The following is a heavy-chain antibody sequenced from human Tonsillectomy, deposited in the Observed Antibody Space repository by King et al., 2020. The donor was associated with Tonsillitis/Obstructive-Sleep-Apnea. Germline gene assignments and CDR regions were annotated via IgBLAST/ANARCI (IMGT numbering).Heavy chain of an antibody. CDR3: ARGDLLTGYYASTDFDY. CDR1: GGSFSAYY. V-gene: IGHV4-34*01. Sequence: VQLQQWGAGLLKPSKTLSLTCAVYGGSFSAYYWSWIRQPPGKGLEWIGEINHSGSTKYNPSLKSRVIISLDTSKNQFSLKLSSVTAADTAVYYCARGDLLTGYYASTDFDYWGQGTLVTVSA. D-gene: IGHD3-9*01. CDR2: INHSGST. J-gene: IGHJ4*02.